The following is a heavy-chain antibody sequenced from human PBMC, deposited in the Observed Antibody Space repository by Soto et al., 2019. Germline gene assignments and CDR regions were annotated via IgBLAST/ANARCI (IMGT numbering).Heavy chain of an antibody. V-gene: IGHV3-53*01. CDR2: IYSGGST. CDR3: ARDRGGSGSYYDHYYYGMDV. CDR1: GFTVSSNY. Sequence: PGGSLRLSCAASGFTVSSNYMSWVRQAPGKGLEWVSVIYSGGSTYYADSVKGRFTISRDNSKNTLYLQMNSLRAEDTAVYYCARDRGGSGSYYDHYYYGMDVWGQGTTVTVSS. J-gene: IGHJ6*02. D-gene: IGHD1-26*01.